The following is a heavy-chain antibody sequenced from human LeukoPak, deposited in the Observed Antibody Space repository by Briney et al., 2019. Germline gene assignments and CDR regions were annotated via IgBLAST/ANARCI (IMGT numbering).Heavy chain of an antibody. CDR1: GDSMGNFY. V-gene: IGHV4-4*07. D-gene: IGHD3-22*01. Sequence: SPSETLSLTCSVSGDSMGNFYWNWLRQPAGKGLEWIGRIRTDGTTYANPSFESAVTMSVDTSNNHISLRLSSATAAGTAVYYCARSTGFYTTYYMDVWGKGTTVTVSS. J-gene: IGHJ6*03. CDR2: IRTDGTT. CDR3: ARSTGFYTTYYMDV.